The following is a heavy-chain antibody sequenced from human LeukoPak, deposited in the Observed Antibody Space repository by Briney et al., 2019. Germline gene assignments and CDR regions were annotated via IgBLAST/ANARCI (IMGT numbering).Heavy chain of an antibody. CDR1: GFTFSSYS. J-gene: IGHJ4*02. V-gene: IGHV3-21*01. D-gene: IGHD3-22*01. CDR2: ISSSSSYI. CDR3: ARDSSGPDY. Sequence: GGSLRLSCAASGFTFSSYSMNWVRQAPGKGLEWVSSISSSSSYIYYVDSVKGRFTISRDNAKNSLYLQMNSLRAEDTAVYYCARDSSGPDYWGQGTLVTVSS.